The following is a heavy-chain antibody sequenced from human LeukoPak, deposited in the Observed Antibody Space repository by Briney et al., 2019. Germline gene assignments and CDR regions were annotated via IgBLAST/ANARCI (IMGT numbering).Heavy chain of an antibody. Sequence: PSETLSLTCTVPGGSISSSSYYWGWIRQPPGKGLEWIGSIYYSGSTYYNPSLKSRVTISVDTSKNQFSLKLSSVTAADTAVYYCARPSRPYCSSTSCYGPYNWFDPWGQGTLVTVSS. CDR1: GGSISSSSYY. CDR2: IYYSGST. D-gene: IGHD2-2*01. J-gene: IGHJ5*02. V-gene: IGHV4-39*01. CDR3: ARPSRPYCSSTSCYGPYNWFDP.